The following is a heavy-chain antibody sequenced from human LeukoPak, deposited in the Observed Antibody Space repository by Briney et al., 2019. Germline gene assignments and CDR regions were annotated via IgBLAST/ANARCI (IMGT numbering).Heavy chain of an antibody. CDR1: GFTFSTFA. D-gene: IGHD1-14*01. CDR2: IFPSGGEI. Sequence: PGGSLRLSCEASGFTFSTFAMIWVRQPPGKGLEWVSSIFPSGGEIHYADSVRGRFTISRDNSKSTLSLQMNSLRAEDTAVYYCAKGYLGIDYWGQGTLVTVSS. J-gene: IGHJ4*02. V-gene: IGHV3-23*01. CDR3: AKGYLGIDY.